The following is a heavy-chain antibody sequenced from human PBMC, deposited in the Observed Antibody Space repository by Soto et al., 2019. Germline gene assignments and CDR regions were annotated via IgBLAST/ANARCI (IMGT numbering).Heavy chain of an antibody. CDR3: AMIEYSSGSDY. CDR2: IFAIFGKT. CDR1: GGTFSSYP. D-gene: IGHD6-19*01. Sequence: SVEVSCKXSGGTFSSYPITWVRQAPGQGLEWLGGIFAIFGKTNYAQRFEDRVTITADESTSTAYMELSSLRSEDTAVYYCAMIEYSSGSDYWGQGTLVTVSS. V-gene: IGHV1-69*13. J-gene: IGHJ4*02.